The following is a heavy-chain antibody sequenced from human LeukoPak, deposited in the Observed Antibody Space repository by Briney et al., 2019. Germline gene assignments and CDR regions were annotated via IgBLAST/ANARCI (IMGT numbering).Heavy chain of an antibody. CDR2: INTYTGNP. D-gene: IGHD2-15*01. V-gene: IGHV7-4-1*01. Sequence: ASVKVSCKASGYTFTTYAINWVRQAPGQGLEWMGWINTYTGNPTYAQGFTGRFVFSLDTSVSTAYLQIDSLKAEDTAMFFCAREYCSGASCSFDYWGQGTLVIVAS. CDR1: GYTFTTYA. CDR3: AREYCSGASCSFDY. J-gene: IGHJ4*02.